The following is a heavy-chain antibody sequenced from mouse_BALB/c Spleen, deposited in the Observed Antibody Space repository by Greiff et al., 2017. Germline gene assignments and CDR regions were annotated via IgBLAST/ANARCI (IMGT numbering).Heavy chain of an antibody. V-gene: IGHV2-9*02. CDR3: APLYYDYDGVFAY. CDR1: GFSLTSYG. Sequence: VKVVESGPGLVAPSQSLSITCTVSGFSLTSYGVHWVRQPPGKGLEWLGVIWAGGSTNYNSALMSRLSISKDNSKSQVFLKMNSLQTDDTAMYYCAPLYYDYDGVFAYWGQGTLVTVSA. D-gene: IGHD2-4*01. J-gene: IGHJ3*01. CDR2: IWAGGST.